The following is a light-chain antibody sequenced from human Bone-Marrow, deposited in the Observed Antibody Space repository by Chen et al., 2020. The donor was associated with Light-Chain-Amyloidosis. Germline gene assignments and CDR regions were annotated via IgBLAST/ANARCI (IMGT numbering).Light chain of an antibody. Sequence: SFVLTQPSSVSVAPGQTATTACGGNNIGSTRVHWYQQPPGQAPLLVVYDDSDRPSGIPERLTGSNSGNTATLTISRVEAGDEADYYCQVWDRSSDRPVFGGGTKLTVL. V-gene: IGLV3-21*02. CDR3: QVWDRSSDRPV. CDR1: NIGSTR. CDR2: DDS. J-gene: IGLJ3*02.